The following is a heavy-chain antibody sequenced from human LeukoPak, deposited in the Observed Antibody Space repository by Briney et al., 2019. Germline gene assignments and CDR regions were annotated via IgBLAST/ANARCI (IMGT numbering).Heavy chain of an antibody. CDR3: ARTIYCTNGVCYLAIDY. J-gene: IGHJ4*02. V-gene: IGHV1-46*01. D-gene: IGHD2-8*01. Sequence: GASVKVSCKAFGYTFTGYWMHWVRQAPGQGPEWMGVISPSGGSTIYAQKFKGRVTLTRDMSTSTDYLELSSLRSEDTAVYYCARTIYCTNGVCYLAIDYWGQGTLVTVSS. CDR2: ISPSGGST. CDR1: GYTFTGYW.